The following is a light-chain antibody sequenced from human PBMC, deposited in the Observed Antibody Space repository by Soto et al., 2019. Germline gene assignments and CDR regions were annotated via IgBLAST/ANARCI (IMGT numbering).Light chain of an antibody. CDR1: SSNIGSNY. Sequence: QLVLTQPPSASGTPGQRVTISCSGSSSNIGSNYVYWYQQLPGTAPKLLIYRNNQRPSGVPDRFSGSKSGTSASLAISGLRSEDEADHYCAAWDDSLSGRVFGGGTKLTVL. CDR2: RNN. J-gene: IGLJ3*02. V-gene: IGLV1-47*01. CDR3: AAWDDSLSGRV.